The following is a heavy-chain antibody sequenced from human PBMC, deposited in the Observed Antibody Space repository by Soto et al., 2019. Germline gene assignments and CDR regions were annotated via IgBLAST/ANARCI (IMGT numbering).Heavy chain of an antibody. CDR2: IYLGGTT. Sequence: PSETLSLTCAVSGYSITSSSFWGWIRQPPGKGLEWIGSIYLGGTTYYDPSLKSRVTISVDTSKNEFSLKLSSVTAADTAVYYCARTRPNFGAVDSWGQGALVTVSS. J-gene: IGHJ4*02. V-gene: IGHV4-38-2*01. D-gene: IGHD3-16*01. CDR1: GYSITSSSF. CDR3: ARTRPNFGAVDS.